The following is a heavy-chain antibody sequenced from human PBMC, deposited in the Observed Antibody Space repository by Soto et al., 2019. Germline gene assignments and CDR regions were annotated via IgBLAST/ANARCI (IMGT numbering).Heavy chain of an antibody. CDR3: ARELSRGRARLFAP. D-gene: IGHD6-19*01. J-gene: IGHJ5*02. V-gene: IGHV1-18*04. CDR1: GYTFHSYG. Sequence: QVQLVQSGAEVKKPGASVKVSCKASGYTFHSYGISWVRQAPGQGLVWMGTLSGYNGNTTYAQKLQGGVTMPTVPSTSTAYMALRSPRSVDTALYYCARELSRGRARLFAPWGQGTLVTVSS. CDR2: LSGYNGNT.